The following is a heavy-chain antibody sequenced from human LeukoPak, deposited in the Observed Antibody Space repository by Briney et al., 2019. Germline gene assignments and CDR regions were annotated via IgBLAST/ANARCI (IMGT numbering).Heavy chain of an antibody. J-gene: IGHJ4*02. V-gene: IGHV3-48*01. Sequence: GGSLRLSCVASGFTISNYRMNWVRQAPGKGLEWVSNISSSSSSIFYADPVKGRFTISRDNVKNSLDLQMNSLRAEDTGVYYCARGPSGYHNTGGQGTLVTVSS. CDR2: ISSSSSSI. CDR3: ARGPSGYHNT. D-gene: IGHD5-12*01. CDR1: GFTISNYR.